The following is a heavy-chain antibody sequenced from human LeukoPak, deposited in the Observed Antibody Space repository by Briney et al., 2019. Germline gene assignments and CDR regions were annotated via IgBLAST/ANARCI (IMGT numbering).Heavy chain of an antibody. V-gene: IGHV4-39*01. CDR3: ARHSDYYGSGSYPRPGFDP. J-gene: IGHJ5*02. Sequence: SETLSLTCTVSGGSISSSSYYWGWIRQPPGKGLEWIGSIYYSGSTYYNPSLQSRVTISVDTSKNQFSLKLRSVNAADTAVYYCARHSDYYGSGSYPRPGFDPWGQGTLVTVSS. CDR2: IYYSGST. CDR1: GGSISSSSYY. D-gene: IGHD3-10*01.